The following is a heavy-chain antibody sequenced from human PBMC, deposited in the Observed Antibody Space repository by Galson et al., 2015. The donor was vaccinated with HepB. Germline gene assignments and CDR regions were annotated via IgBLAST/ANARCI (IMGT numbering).Heavy chain of an antibody. Sequence: QSGAEVKKPGESLRISCKGSGYSFTSYWITWVRQMPGKGLEWMGRIDPSDSYTNYSPSFQGHVTISADKSITTAYLQWSSLKASDTAMYYCARGYCSGGSCRRHFDNWGQGTLVTVSS. CDR3: ARGYCSGGSCRRHFDN. J-gene: IGHJ4*02. CDR1: GYSFTSYW. D-gene: IGHD2-15*01. CDR2: IDPSDSYT. V-gene: IGHV5-10-1*01.